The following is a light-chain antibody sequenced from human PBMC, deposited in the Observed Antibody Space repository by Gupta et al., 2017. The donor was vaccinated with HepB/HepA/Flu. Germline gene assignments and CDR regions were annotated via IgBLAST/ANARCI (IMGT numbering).Light chain of an antibody. CDR2: YSS. CDR3: YQRSSLPRK. CDR1: QNIGTS. J-gene: IGKJ1*01. V-gene: IGKV6D-21*02. Sequence: EIVLTQFPDFQSVTPKEKVTITCRASQNIGTSLHWYQQKPDQSPKLLIKYSSQSISGVPSRLSGSGSGTDFTLTINSREAEDVAAYYGYQRSSLPRKLGKGTKVEIK.